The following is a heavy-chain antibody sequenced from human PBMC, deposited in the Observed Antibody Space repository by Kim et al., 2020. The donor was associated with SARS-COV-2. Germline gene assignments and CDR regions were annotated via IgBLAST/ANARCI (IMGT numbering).Heavy chain of an antibody. CDR2: IYYSGST. J-gene: IGHJ4*02. CDR1: GGSISSGGYY. V-gene: IGHV4-31*03. CDR3: ARVTTVTTGATSRRYFDY. D-gene: IGHD4-17*01. Sequence: SETLSLTCTVSGGSISSGGYYWSWIRQHPGKGLEWIGYIYYSGSTYYNPSLKSRVTISVDTSKNQFSLKLSSVTAADTAVYYCARVTTVTTGATSRRYFDYWGQGTLVTVSS.